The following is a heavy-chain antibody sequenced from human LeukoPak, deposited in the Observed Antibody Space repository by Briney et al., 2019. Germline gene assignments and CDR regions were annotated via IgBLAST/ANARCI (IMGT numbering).Heavy chain of an antibody. CDR3: AKVPRRLEAFDY. V-gene: IGHV3-23*01. CDR2: ISGSGGST. D-gene: IGHD3-3*01. J-gene: IGHJ4*02. Sequence: GGSLRLSCAASGFTFSSYAMSWVRQAPGKGLEWVSAISGSGGSTYYADSVKGRFTISRDNSKNTLYLQMNSLRAEDAAVYYCAKVPRRLEAFDYWGQGTLVTVSS. CDR1: GFTFSSYA.